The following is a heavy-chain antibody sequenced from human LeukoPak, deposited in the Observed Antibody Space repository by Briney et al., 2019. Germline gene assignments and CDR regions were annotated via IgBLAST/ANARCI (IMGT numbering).Heavy chain of an antibody. Sequence: PGGSLRLSCAASGFTFSSYATSWVRQAPGKGLEWVSAISGSGGSTYYADSVKGRFTISRDNSKNTLYLQMSSLRAEDTAVYYCVRYGAGWYKDYWGQGTLVTVSS. CDR3: VRYGAGWYKDY. CDR1: GFTFSSYA. J-gene: IGHJ4*02. D-gene: IGHD6-19*01. CDR2: ISGSGGST. V-gene: IGHV3-23*01.